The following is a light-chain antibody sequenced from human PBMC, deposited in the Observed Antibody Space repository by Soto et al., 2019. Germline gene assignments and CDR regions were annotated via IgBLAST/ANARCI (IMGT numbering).Light chain of an antibody. CDR2: EVS. V-gene: IGLV2-8*01. J-gene: IGLJ1*01. CDR1: SSDVGAYKY. Sequence: QSALTQPPSASGSPGQSVTISCTGTSSDVGAYKYVSWYQQHPGKAPKLMIYEVSQRPSGVPDRFSGSKSGNTASLTVSGLQAEDEADYYCSSYAGNRNLYVFGTGTKVTVL. CDR3: SSYAGNRNLYV.